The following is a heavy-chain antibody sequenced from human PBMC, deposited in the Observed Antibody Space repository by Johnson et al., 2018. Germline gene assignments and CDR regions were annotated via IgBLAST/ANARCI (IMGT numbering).Heavy chain of an antibody. D-gene: IGHD3-9*01. J-gene: IGHJ6*03. V-gene: IGHV3-30*18. CDR3: AKEVTIGDYYMDV. CDR2: ISYDGSNK. CDR1: GFTFSTYG. Sequence: VQLLESGGGVVQPGRSLRLSCAASGFTFSTYGMHWVRQAPGKGLEWVAVISYDGSNKYYADSVKGRFTISRDNSKNTLYLQRNSLRAEDTAVYYYAKEVTIGDYYMDVWGKGTTVTVAS.